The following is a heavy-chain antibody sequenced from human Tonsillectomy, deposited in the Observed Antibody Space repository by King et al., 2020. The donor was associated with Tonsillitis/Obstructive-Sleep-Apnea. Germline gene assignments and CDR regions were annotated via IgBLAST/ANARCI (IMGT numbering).Heavy chain of an antibody. CDR1: GGSISSSSYY. D-gene: IGHD6-19*01. CDR3: ARRWGGSGWYGAFDI. J-gene: IGHJ3*02. V-gene: IGHV4-39*01. Sequence: QLQESGPGLVKPSETLSLTCTVSGGSISSSSYYCGWIRQPPGKRLVWIGRIYHSWRTCSNPSLKSRGTISVDTSTNQFSLKLGSVTAADTAVYYCARRWGGSGWYGAFDIWGQGTMVTVSS. CDR2: IYHSWRT.